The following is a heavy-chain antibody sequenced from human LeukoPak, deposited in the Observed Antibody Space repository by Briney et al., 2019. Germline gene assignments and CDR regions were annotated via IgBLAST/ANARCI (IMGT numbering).Heavy chain of an antibody. CDR1: GFTFSSYW. Sequence: PGGSLRLSCAASGFTFSSYWMSWVRQAPGKGLEWVANIKQDGSERYYVDSVKGRFTISRDNAKNSLYLQISSLRAEDTAVYYCARLIVGAIDYWGQGTLVTVSS. V-gene: IGHV3-7*01. D-gene: IGHD1-26*01. CDR3: ARLIVGAIDY. J-gene: IGHJ4*02. CDR2: IKQDGSER.